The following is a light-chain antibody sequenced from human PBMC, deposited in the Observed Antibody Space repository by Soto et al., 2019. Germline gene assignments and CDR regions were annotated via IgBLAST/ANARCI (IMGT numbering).Light chain of an antibody. CDR1: QSISSY. CDR2: AAS. V-gene: IGKV1-39*01. J-gene: IGKJ2*01. CDR3: QQSYSTPYT. Sequence: DIQMTQSPSSLSASVGDRVTITCRASQSISSYLNWYQQKPGKAPKLLIYAASSLQSGVPSRFSRSGSGTDFTLTISSLQPEDFPTYYCQQSYSTPYTFGQGTKLEIK.